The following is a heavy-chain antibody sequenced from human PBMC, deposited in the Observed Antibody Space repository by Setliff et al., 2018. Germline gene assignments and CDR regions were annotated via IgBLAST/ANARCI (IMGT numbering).Heavy chain of an antibody. J-gene: IGHJ6*03. D-gene: IGHD3-3*01. CDR3: ARDFSTPHFGVARGSYYYYYMDV. CDR1: GASICSSSVNNF. V-gene: IGHV4-31*03. CDR2: MNYGGAA. Sequence: SETLSLTCTVSGASICSSSVNNFWTWIRQLPGKGLEWIGYMNYGGAAYYNPSLKSRVTISVDTSKNQFSLKLSSVTAADTAVYYCARDFSTPHFGVARGSYYYYYMDVWGKGTTVTVSS.